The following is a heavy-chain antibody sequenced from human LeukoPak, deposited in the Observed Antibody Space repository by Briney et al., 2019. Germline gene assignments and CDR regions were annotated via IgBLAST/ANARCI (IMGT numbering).Heavy chain of an antibody. J-gene: IGHJ3*02. V-gene: IGHV3-23*01. CDR1: GFNLRSYA. Sequence: GGSLRLSCAASGFNLRSYAMTWVRQAPGKGLEGVAGISGSGGSTYYADSVKGRFTISRDNSKNTLYVQMNSLRAEDTALYYCAKGKYSSSWPVRGDAFDIWGQGTMVTVSS. CDR3: AKGKYSSSWPVRGDAFDI. CDR2: ISGSGGST. D-gene: IGHD6-13*01.